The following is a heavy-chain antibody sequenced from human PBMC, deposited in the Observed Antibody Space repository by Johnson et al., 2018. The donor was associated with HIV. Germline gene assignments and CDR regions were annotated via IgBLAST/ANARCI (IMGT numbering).Heavy chain of an antibody. J-gene: IGHJ3*02. D-gene: IGHD1-1*01. CDR1: GFTFSSFG. CDR2: ISSAGTDK. V-gene: IGHV3-30*03. CDR3: AREGTLGAFDI. Sequence: QVQLVESGGGVVQPGRSLRLSCAVSGFTFSSFGMHWVRQAPGKGLAWMAVISSAGTDKYYADSVKGRFTISRDNSKNTLYLQMNSLRAEDTAVYYCAREGTLGAFDIWGQGTMVTVSS.